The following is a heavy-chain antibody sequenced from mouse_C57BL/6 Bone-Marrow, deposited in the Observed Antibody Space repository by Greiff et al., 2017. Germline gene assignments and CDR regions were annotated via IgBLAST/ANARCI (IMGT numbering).Heavy chain of an antibody. CDR3: TTITTVVADWYFDV. J-gene: IGHJ1*03. D-gene: IGHD1-1*01. CDR1: GFNIKDDY. V-gene: IGHV14-4*01. Sequence: VQLQQSGAELVRPGASVKLSCTASGFNIKDDYMHWVKQRPEQGLEWLGWIDPENGDTEYASKFQGKATITADTSSNTAYLQLSSLTSEDTAVYYCTTITTVVADWYFDVWGTGTTVTVSS. CDR2: IDPENGDT.